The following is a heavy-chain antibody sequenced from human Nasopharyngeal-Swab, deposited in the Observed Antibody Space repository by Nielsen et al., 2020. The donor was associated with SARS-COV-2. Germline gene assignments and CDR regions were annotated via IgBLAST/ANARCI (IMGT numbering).Heavy chain of an antibody. CDR3: LRVDSRDI. V-gene: IGHV3-21*01. J-gene: IGHJ3*02. CDR1: GFTFSSYT. CDR2: TNAAGTYA. Sequence: GGSLRLSCAASGFTFSSYTMNWVRQAPGKGLVWVASTNAAGTYAHYADPVKGRFTISRENAKNSLYIQKNSVGAEDTAVYYCLRVDSRDIWGQGTMVTVSS. D-gene: IGHD3-22*01.